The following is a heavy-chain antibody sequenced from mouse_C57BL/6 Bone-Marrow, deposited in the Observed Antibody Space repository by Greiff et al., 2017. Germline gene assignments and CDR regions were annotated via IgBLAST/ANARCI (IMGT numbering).Heavy chain of an antibody. J-gene: IGHJ2*01. CDR2: IYPGNSDT. CDR3: TRYDGYYFYYFDY. CDR1: GYTFTSYW. D-gene: IGHD2-3*01. Sequence: EVHLVESGTVLARPGASVKMSCKTSGYTFTSYWMHWVKQRPGQGLEWIGAIYPGNSDTSYNQKFKGKAKLTAVTSASTAYMELSSLTNEDSAVYYCTRYDGYYFYYFDYWGQGTTLTVSS. V-gene: IGHV1-5*01.